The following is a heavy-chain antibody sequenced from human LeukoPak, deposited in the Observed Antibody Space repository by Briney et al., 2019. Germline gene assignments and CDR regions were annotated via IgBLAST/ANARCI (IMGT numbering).Heavy chain of an antibody. J-gene: IGHJ4*02. D-gene: IGHD2-15*01. CDR1: GGSFSGYY. CDR3: ARGVAATSFDY. CDR2: INHSGST. V-gene: IGHV4-34*01. Sequence: SETLSLTCAVYGGSFSGYYWSWIRQPPGKGLEWIGEINHSGSTNYNPSLKSRVTISVDTSKNQFSLKLSSVTAADTAVYYCARGVAATSFDYWGRGTLVTVSS.